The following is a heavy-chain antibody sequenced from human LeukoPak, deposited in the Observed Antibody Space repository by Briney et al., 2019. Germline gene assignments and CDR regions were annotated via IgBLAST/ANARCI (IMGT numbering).Heavy chain of an antibody. J-gene: IGHJ6*03. CDR1: GFTFSKFW. Sequence: PGGSLRLSCAVSGFTFSKFWMNWVRQAPGRGLEWVSGFSGSGGTTYYADSVKGRFTISRDNSKNTLYLQMNSLRAEDTAVYYCANGNRCTSPNCLGYYYFYMDVWGKGTTVTVSS. CDR3: ANGNRCTSPNCLGYYYFYMDV. V-gene: IGHV3-23*01. D-gene: IGHD2-8*01. CDR2: FSGSGGTT.